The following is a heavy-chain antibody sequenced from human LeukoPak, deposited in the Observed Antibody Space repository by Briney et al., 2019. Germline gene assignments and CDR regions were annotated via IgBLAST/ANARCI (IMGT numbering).Heavy chain of an antibody. V-gene: IGHV1-18*01. Sequence: ASVKVSCKASGYTFISYGINWARQAPGQGLEWMGWISGYNGNTNYAQNLQGRVTMTRDTSTSTAYMELRSLRSDDTAVYYCARELGGAGSYFFPYYGMDVWGQGTTVTVSS. CDR2: ISGYNGNT. CDR3: ARELGGAGSYFFPYYGMDV. CDR1: GYTFISYG. D-gene: IGHD3-10*01. J-gene: IGHJ6*02.